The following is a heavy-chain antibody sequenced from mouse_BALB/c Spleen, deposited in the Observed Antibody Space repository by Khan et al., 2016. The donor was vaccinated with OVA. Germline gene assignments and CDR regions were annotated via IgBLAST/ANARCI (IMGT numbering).Heavy chain of an antibody. CDR2: IYPGDGNS. CDR3: ARGGITTGYFDY. V-gene: IGHV1-87*01. Sequence: QVQLKESGTELARPGASVKLSCKASGYTFTSYWMQWVKQRPGQGLEWIGAIYPGDGNSRYTQKFKGKATLTADKSSSTAYMQLSSLAPEDSSVDYCARGGITTGYFDYWGQGTTLTVSS. J-gene: IGHJ2*01. D-gene: IGHD1-1*01. CDR1: GYTFTSYW.